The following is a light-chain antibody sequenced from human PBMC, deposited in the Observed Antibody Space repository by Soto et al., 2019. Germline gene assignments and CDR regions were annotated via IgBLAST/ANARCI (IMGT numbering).Light chain of an antibody. CDR3: QQYYNWPQLT. J-gene: IGKJ4*01. CDR2: GAY. Sequence: TQSPVTLSFSPGERATLSCRASQTVTSNFLAWYQQKPGQAPRLLISGAYTRATGIPARFSGSGSGTEFTLTISGLQSEDFAVYYCQQYYNWPQLTFGGGTKVDI. CDR1: QTVTSN. V-gene: IGKV3-15*01.